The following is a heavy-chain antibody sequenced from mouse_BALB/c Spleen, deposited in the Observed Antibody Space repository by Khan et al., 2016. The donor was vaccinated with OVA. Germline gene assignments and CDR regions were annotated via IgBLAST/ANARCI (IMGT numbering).Heavy chain of an antibody. CDR1: GYTFTSSV. CDR2: IYPFNDAT. D-gene: IGHD1-1*01. CDR3: APVDNYYVSFAY. V-gene: IGHV1S136*01. Sequence: VQLQQSGPEVVKPGASVKMSCKTSGYTFTSSVMHWVKQKPGQGLEWIGNIYPFNDATKYNEKFSGKATLTSDKSSSTAYMELSSLTSEDSAVFYCAPVDNYYVSFAYWGQGTLVTVSA. J-gene: IGHJ3*01.